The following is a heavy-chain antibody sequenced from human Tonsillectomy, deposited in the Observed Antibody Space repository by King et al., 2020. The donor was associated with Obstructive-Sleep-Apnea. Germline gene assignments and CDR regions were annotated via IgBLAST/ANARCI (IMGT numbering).Heavy chain of an antibody. CDR2: TSSDGRTE. CDR1: GFRFSSYA. D-gene: IGHD6-13*01. J-gene: IGHJ4*02. V-gene: IGHV3-30*04. CDR3: TRSGPSSNFWYGDYFDF. Sequence: QLVQSGGGVVQPGRSLRLSCVASGFRFSSYAMHWVRQAPGQGLEWVAVTSSDGRTEYYADSVKGRFTISRDNSKNTLYVQMNSLRTEDTAVYYCTRSGPSSNFWYGDYFDFWGQGTLVIVSS.